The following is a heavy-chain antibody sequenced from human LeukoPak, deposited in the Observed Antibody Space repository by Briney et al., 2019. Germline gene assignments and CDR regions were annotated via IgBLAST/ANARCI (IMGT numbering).Heavy chain of an antibody. V-gene: IGHV1-69*06. CDR1: GSTFSSYV. CDR2: IIPIFGTT. J-gene: IGHJ6*03. CDR3: ARVEMGTPRYYYYMDV. Sequence: SVKVSCKSSGSTFSSYVFNWVRQAPGQGLEWMGGIIPIFGTTNYAQRFQGRVTISADKSTSTAYMELSSLRSEDTAVYYCARVEMGTPRYYYYMDVWGKGTTVTVSS. D-gene: IGHD5-24*01.